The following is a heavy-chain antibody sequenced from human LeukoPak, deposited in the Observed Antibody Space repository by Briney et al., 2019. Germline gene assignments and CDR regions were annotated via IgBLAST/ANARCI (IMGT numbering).Heavy chain of an antibody. D-gene: IGHD5-18*01. V-gene: IGHV4-38-2*02. CDR1: GYSISSGYY. Sequence: SETLSLTCTVSGYSISSGYYWGWIRQPPGKGLEWIGSIYHSGSTYYNPSLKSRVTISVDTSKNQFSLKLSSVTAADTAVYYCARDNQYSYGSDYWGQGTLVTVSS. CDR3: ARDNQYSYGSDY. J-gene: IGHJ4*02. CDR2: IYHSGST.